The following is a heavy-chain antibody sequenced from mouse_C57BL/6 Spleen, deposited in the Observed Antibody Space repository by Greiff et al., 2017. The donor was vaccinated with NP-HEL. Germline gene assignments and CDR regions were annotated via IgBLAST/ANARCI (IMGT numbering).Heavy chain of an antibody. D-gene: IGHD2-1*01. Sequence: VQLQQSGAELVRPGASVKLSCKASGYTFTDYSINWVKQRPGQGLEWIGRIYPGSGVTNYNEKFKGKATLTAEKSSSTAYMQLSSLTSDDSAVYFCEGGGKYYAMDYWGQGTSVTVSS. V-gene: IGHV1-76*01. CDR2: IYPGSGVT. CDR1: GYTFTDYS. CDR3: EGGGKYYAMDY. J-gene: IGHJ4*01.